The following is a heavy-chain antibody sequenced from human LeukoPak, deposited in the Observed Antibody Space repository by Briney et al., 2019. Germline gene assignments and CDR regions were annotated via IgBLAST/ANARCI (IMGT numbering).Heavy chain of an antibody. J-gene: IGHJ4*02. CDR3: AREGATTAFDY. D-gene: IGHD1-26*01. CDR1: GFTFSTYA. CDR2: ISGSGGST. Sequence: GGSLRLSCAASGFTFSTYAMSWVRQAPGKGLEWVSAISGSGGSTYYADSAKGRFTISRDIFKNTVYLQMNSLRAEDTAVYYCAREGATTAFDYWGQGTLVTVSS. V-gene: IGHV3-23*01.